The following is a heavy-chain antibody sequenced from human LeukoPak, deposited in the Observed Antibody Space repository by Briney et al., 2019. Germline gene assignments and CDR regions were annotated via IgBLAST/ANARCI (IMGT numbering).Heavy chain of an antibody. CDR2: IYSGGST. CDR3: ARVLELNWFDP. Sequence: GRSLRLSCAASGFTVSSNYMSWVRQAPGKGLEWVSVIYSGGSTYYADSVKGRFTISRDNSKNTLYLQMNSLRAEDTAVYYCARVLELNWFDPWGQGTLVTVSS. D-gene: IGHD1-26*01. CDR1: GFTVSSNY. J-gene: IGHJ5*02. V-gene: IGHV3-66*02.